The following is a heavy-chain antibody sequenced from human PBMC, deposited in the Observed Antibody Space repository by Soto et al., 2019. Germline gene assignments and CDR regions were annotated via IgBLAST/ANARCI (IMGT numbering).Heavy chain of an antibody. J-gene: IGHJ4*02. V-gene: IGHV4-31*03. CDR1: GCSITSGGYF. Sequence: TLSLTCTVSGCSITSGGYFWSWIRQHPGKGLEWIGYIYYSGSTYYEPSLKSRVTISIDTSNNQLSLTLTSVTAADTAIYYCARGEWYSFEYSGQGTLVTVSS. CDR3: ARGEWYSFEY. CDR2: IYYSGST. D-gene: IGHD3-3*01.